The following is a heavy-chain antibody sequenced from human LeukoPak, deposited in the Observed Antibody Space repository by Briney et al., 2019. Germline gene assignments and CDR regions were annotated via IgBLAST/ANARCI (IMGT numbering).Heavy chain of an antibody. J-gene: IGHJ5*02. D-gene: IGHD6-19*01. CDR3: ARVASGFAVAGT. Sequence: ASVKVSCKASGYTFTSYYMHWVRQAPGQGLEWMGIINPGVGTANYAQKFQGRVTITADKSTSTAYMELSSLRSEDTAVYYCARVASGFAVAGTWGQGTLVTVSS. CDR2: INPGVGTA. CDR1: GYTFTSYY. V-gene: IGHV1-46*01.